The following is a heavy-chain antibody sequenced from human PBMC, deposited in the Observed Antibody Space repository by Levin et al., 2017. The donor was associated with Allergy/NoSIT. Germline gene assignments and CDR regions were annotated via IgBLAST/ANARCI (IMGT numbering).Heavy chain of an antibody. J-gene: IGHJ4*02. D-gene: IGHD3-9*01. V-gene: IGHV3-23*01. Sequence: GGSLRLSCAASGFTFSSYAMSWVRQAPGEGLEWVSSISGSGASTYYADSVKGRFTISRDNSKNTLYLQMNSLRAEDTAVYYCAKGLEEYDSVSGADRRVNYCFDYWGQGTLVTVSS. CDR1: GFTFSSYA. CDR3: AKGLEEYDSVSGADRRVNYCFDY. CDR2: ISGSGAST.